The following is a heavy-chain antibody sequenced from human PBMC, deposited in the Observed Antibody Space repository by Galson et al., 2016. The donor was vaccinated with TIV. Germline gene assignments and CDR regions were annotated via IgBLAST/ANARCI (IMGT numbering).Heavy chain of an antibody. D-gene: IGHD1-26*01. V-gene: IGHV3-11*01. Sequence: SLRLSCAASGFTLSDYYMTWIRQAPGQGLEWLSFINYGGSPKYDADSMKGRLTTSRDIAKNSIYLDMSSLRAGDTAVYYCARYSGRFYALDVWGQGTTVTGSS. CDR1: GFTLSDYY. CDR3: ARYSGRFYALDV. J-gene: IGHJ6*02. CDR2: INYGGSPK.